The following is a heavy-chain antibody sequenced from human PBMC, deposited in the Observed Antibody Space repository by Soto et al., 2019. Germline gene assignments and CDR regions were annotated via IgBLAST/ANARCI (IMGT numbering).Heavy chain of an antibody. V-gene: IGHV3-33*01. J-gene: IGHJ6*02. Sequence: QVQLVESGGGVVQPGRSPRLSCAASEFTFSNYGMHWVRQAPGKGLEWGAVILNDGSNRYHADSVKDRFTISRDNSKNTLYLQMNSLRAEDTAVYYCARDDEYSGNGMDVWGQGTTVTVS. CDR2: ILNDGSNR. D-gene: IGHD3-10*01. CDR1: EFTFSNYG. CDR3: ARDDEYSGNGMDV.